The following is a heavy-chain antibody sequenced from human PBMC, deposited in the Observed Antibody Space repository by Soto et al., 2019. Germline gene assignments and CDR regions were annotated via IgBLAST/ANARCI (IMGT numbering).Heavy chain of an antibody. V-gene: IGHV4-38-2*02. J-gene: IGHJ4*02. CDR2: IYHSGST. CDR3: ARDGNRYSATFFAY. D-gene: IGHD6-25*01. Sequence: QPPGKGLEWIGSIYHSGSTYYNPSLKSRVTMSVDTSKNQLSLKLSSVTAADTAVYYCARDGNRYSATFFAYRGQRTRVIVS.